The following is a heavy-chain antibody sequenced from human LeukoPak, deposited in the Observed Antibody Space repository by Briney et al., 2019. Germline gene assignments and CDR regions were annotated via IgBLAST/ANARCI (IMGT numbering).Heavy chain of an antibody. Sequence: PGGSLRLSCAASEFTFDDYAMHWLRQAPGKGLEWVSGISWNSGSIGYADSVKGRFTISRDNAKNSLYLQMNSLRAEDTALYYCAKGALRYYDSSGYYSSYFDYWGQGTLVTVSS. D-gene: IGHD3-22*01. CDR3: AKGALRYYDSSGYYSSYFDY. V-gene: IGHV3-9*01. CDR1: EFTFDDYA. CDR2: ISWNSGSI. J-gene: IGHJ4*02.